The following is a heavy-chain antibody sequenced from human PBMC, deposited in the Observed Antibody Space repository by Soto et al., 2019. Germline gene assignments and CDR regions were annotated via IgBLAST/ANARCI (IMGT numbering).Heavy chain of an antibody. Sequence: EPLSLTCAVSGYSISSGYYWGWIRRPPGKGLEWIGNIYQSGSTYYHPSLKSRVTISVDTSKNQFSLKLTSLTAADKAVYYCARELPGEESIDYWGQGTLVTVSS. J-gene: IGHJ4*02. D-gene: IGHD2-21*01. CDR2: IYQSGST. CDR3: ARELPGEESIDY. V-gene: IGHV4-38-2*02. CDR1: GYSISSGYY.